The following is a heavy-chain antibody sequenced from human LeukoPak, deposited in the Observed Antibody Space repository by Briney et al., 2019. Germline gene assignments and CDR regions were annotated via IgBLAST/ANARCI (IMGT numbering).Heavy chain of an antibody. J-gene: IGHJ3*02. CDR2: MSGHSGDI. Sequence: GGCLRLSCAPSGLTLYEEAMHWVGEAGGKGGGWGSGMSGHSGDIRYAASVKGRFPTSRDNATNSLYLHLHSLRAEDTAVYYCAREQFVWSGESNAFDIWGQGTMVTVSS. V-gene: IGHV3-9*01. D-gene: IGHD3-10*01. CDR1: GLTLYEEA. CDR3: AREQFVWSGESNAFDI.